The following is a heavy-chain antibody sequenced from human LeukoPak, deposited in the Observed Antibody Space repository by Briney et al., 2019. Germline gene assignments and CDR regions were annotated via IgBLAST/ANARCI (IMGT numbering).Heavy chain of an antibody. V-gene: IGHV4-59*01. CDR2: IYYIGGT. J-gene: IGHJ5*02. Sequence: PSETPSLTCTVSGGSISSYYWSWIRQPPGKGLEWIGYIYYIGGTNYNPSLKIRVTISVDTSKIQFSLKLSSVTAADTAVYDCARKNYDFWSGYYDGFDPWGQGTLVTVSS. CDR3: ARKNYDFWSGYYDGFDP. D-gene: IGHD3-3*01. CDR1: GGSISSYY.